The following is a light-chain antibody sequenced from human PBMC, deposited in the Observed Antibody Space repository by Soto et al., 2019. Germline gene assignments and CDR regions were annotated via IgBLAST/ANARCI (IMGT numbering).Light chain of an antibody. CDR2: TAT. CDR1: QSINNY. J-gene: IGKJ2*01. CDR3: QQSHNTPYT. Sequence: DIQMTQSPSSLSASVGDRVTITCRASQSINNYLNWYQQREGKAPKLLIYTATSLQSGVPPRFSGTGSGTDFNLTISGLQPEHFATYFCQQSHNTPYTFGLG. V-gene: IGKV1-39*01.